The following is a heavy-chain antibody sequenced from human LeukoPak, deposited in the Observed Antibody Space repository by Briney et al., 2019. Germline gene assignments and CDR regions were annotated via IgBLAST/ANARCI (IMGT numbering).Heavy chain of an antibody. CDR3: ARETPDSSSWTDFDY. V-gene: IGHV3-53*01. J-gene: IGHJ4*02. Sequence: GGSLRLSCTVSGFTVSDNAMSWVRQAPGKGLKWVSFIYTTGGTHNSDSVKGRFTISRDSSKNSLYLQMNSLRAEDTAVYYCARETPDSSSWTDFDYWGQGTLVTVSS. CDR2: IYTTGGT. D-gene: IGHD6-13*01. CDR1: GFTVSDNA.